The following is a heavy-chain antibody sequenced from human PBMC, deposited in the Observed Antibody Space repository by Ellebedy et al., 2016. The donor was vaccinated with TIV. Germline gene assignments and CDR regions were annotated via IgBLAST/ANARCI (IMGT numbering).Heavy chain of an antibody. J-gene: IGHJ4*02. V-gene: IGHV3-48*01. Sequence: GESLKISCAASGFTFSSYSMNWVRQAPGKGLEWVSCFSSSSSTIFYADSVRGRFTISRDNAKNSLYLQMNSLRAEDTAVYYCARAPPANDPFDHWGQGTLVTVSS. CDR2: FSSSSSTI. CDR1: GFTFSSYS. D-gene: IGHD2-2*01. CDR3: ARAPPANDPFDH.